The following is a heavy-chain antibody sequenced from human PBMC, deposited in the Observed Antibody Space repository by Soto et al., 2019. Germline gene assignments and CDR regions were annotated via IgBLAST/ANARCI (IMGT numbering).Heavy chain of an antibody. J-gene: IGHJ3*02. CDR2: INPNSGGT. V-gene: IGHV1-2*04. CDR3: AREAVRDYYDSSGYRANDAFDI. CDR1: GYTFTGYY. Sequence: GASVKVSCKASGYTFTGYYMHWVRQAPGQGLEWMGWINPNSGGTNYAQKFQGWVTMTRDTSISTAYMELSRLRSDDTAVYYCAREAVRDYYDSSGYRANDAFDIWGQGTMVTVSS. D-gene: IGHD3-22*01.